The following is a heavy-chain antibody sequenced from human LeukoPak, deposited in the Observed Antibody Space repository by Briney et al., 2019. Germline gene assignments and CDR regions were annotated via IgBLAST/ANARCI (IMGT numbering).Heavy chain of an antibody. Sequence: GGSLRLSCAASGFTVSSNYMSWVRQAPGKGLEWVSVIYSGGSTYYADSVKGRFTISRDNSKNTLYLQMNSLRAEDTAVYYCARGYYYDSSDSNDYWGQGTLVTVSS. J-gene: IGHJ4*02. D-gene: IGHD3-22*01. CDR2: IYSGGST. CDR1: GFTVSSNY. V-gene: IGHV3-53*01. CDR3: ARGYYYDSSDSNDY.